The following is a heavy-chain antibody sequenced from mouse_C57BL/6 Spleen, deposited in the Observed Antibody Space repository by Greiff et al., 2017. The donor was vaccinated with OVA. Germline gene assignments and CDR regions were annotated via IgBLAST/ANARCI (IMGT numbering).Heavy chain of an antibody. D-gene: IGHD1-1*01. Sequence: EVKLMESGGGLVQPKGSLKLSCAASGFSFNTYAMNWVRQAPGKGFEWVARIRSKSNNYATYYADSVKDRFTISRDDSESMLYLQMNNLKTEDTAMYYCVRQTPYYYGSSYGYFDVWGTGTTVTVSS. CDR2: IRSKSNNYAT. V-gene: IGHV10-1*01. CDR1: GFSFNTYA. CDR3: VRQTPYYYGSSYGYFDV. J-gene: IGHJ1*03.